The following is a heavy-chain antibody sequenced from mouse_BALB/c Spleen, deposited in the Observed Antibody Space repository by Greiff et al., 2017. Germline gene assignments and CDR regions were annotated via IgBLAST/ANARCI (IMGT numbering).Heavy chain of an antibody. V-gene: IGHV4-1*02. CDR1: GFDFSSYW. D-gene: IGHD1-1*01. CDR3: ARRTFPYYGSSYSGYAMDY. CDR2: INPDSSTI. J-gene: IGHJ4*01. Sequence: EVQLQESGGGLVQPGGSLKLSCAASGFDFSSYWMSWVRQAPGKGLEWIGEINPDSSTINYTPSLKDKYNISRDNAKNTLYLQMSKVRSEDTALYYCARRTFPYYGSSYSGYAMDYWGQGTSVTVSS.